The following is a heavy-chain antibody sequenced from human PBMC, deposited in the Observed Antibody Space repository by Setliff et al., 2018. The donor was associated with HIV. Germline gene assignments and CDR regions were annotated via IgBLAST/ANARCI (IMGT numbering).Heavy chain of an antibody. V-gene: IGHV4-39*01. Sequence: SETLSLTCTVSGGSISSRSYYWGWIRQPPGKGLEWIGSIYYSGSTYYNPSLKSRVTISVDTSKNQFSLKLSSVTAADTAVYYCARHMLYDISGYTHAYFDYWGQGTLVTVSS. CDR2: IYYSGST. D-gene: IGHD3-22*01. CDR1: GGSISSRSYY. J-gene: IGHJ4*02. CDR3: ARHMLYDISGYTHAYFDY.